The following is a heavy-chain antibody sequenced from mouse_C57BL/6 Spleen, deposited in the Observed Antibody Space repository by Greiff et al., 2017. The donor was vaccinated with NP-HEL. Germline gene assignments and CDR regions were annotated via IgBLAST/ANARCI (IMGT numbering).Heavy chain of an antibody. CDR1: GYTFTSYW. D-gene: IGHD1-1*01. CDR3: ARREYYGSFDY. V-gene: IGHV1-50*01. Sequence: QVQLQQPGAELVKPGASVKLSCKASGYTFTSYWLQWVKQRPGQGLEWIGEIDPSDSYTNYNQKFKGKATLTVDTSSSTAYMQLSSLTSEDSAVYYCARREYYGSFDYWGQGTTLTVSS. J-gene: IGHJ2*01. CDR2: IDPSDSYT.